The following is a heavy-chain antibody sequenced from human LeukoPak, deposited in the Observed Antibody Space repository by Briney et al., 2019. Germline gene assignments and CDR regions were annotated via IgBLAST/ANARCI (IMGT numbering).Heavy chain of an antibody. J-gene: IGHJ4*02. D-gene: IGHD3-22*01. CDR1: GFTFSSYW. V-gene: IGHV3-7*04. CDR3: ARITNSGYYWLFGY. Sequence: GGSLRLSCVASGFTFSSYWMSWVRQAPGRGLEWVANLKQDGSEKYYVDSVKGRFTISRDNAKNSLYLQMNSLRAEDTAVYYCARITNSGYYWLFGYWGQGTLVTVSS. CDR2: LKQDGSEK.